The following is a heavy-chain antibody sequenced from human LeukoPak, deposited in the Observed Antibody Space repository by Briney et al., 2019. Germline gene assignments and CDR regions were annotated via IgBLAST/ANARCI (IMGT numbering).Heavy chain of an antibody. CDR2: TKPDGSAE. CDR1: GFSFRNYW. V-gene: IGHV3-7*01. Sequence: GGSLRLSCAASGFSFRNYWMGWVRQAPGKGLERVANTKPDGSAEYYADSVRGRFTASRDNANNLLYLQMNRLRAEDTAVYYCARDCCGWPFDYWGQGTLVTVSS. CDR3: ARDCCGWPFDY. J-gene: IGHJ4*02. D-gene: IGHD6-19*01.